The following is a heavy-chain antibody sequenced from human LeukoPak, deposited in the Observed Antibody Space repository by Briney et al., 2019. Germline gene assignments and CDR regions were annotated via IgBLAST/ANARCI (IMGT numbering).Heavy chain of an antibody. D-gene: IGHD3-10*01. J-gene: IGHJ6*03. CDR2: IYTSGST. Sequence: SETLSLTCSVSGGSMNTHYWNWIRQPAGKGLEWIGRIYTSGSTNYNPSLKSRATISIDTSKNQFSLRLSSVTAADTAVFYCARGIHRGLDGYYYMDVWGTGTTVTVSS. CDR1: GGSMNTHY. V-gene: IGHV4-4*07. CDR3: ARGIHRGLDGYYYMDV.